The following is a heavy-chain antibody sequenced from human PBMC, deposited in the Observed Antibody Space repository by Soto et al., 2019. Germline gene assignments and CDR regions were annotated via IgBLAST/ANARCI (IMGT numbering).Heavy chain of an antibody. CDR3: ARYGGLIPYRSSWCGMDV. CDR2: IIPIFGTA. Sequence: QVQLVQSGAEVKKPGSSVKVSCKASGGTFSSYAISWVRQAPGQGLEWMGGIIPIFGTANYAQKFQGRVTITADESTSTAYMELSSLRSEDTAVYYGARYGGLIPYRSSWCGMDVWGQGTTVTVSS. D-gene: IGHD6-13*01. V-gene: IGHV1-69*01. J-gene: IGHJ6*02. CDR1: GGTFSSYA.